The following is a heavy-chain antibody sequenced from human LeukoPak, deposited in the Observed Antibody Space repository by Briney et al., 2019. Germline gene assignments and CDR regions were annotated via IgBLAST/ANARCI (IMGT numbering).Heavy chain of an antibody. D-gene: IGHD3-9*01. CDR2: ISAYNGNT. CDR1: GYTFTSYG. CDR3: ARAASVNYDILTALDY. Sequence: ASVKVSCKASGYTFTSYGISWVRQAPGQGLGWMGWISAYNGNTNYAQKLQGRVTMTTDTSTSTAYMELRSLRSDDTAVYYCARAASVNYDILTALDYWGQGTLVTVSS. J-gene: IGHJ4*02. V-gene: IGHV1-18*01.